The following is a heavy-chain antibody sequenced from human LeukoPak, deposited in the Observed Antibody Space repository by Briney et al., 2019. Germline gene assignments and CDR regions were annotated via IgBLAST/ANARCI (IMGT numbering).Heavy chain of an antibody. J-gene: IGHJ6*03. Sequence: SVKVSRKASGGTFSSYAISWVRQAPGQGLEWMGGIIPIFGTANYAQKFQGRLTMTRNTSISTAYMELSSLRSEDTAVYYCARARGGGCSDTSCYRHYSYYMDVWGKGTTVTISS. CDR2: IIPIFGTA. CDR1: GGTFSSYA. V-gene: IGHV1-69*05. CDR3: ARARGGGCSDTSCYRHYSYYMDV. D-gene: IGHD2-2*01.